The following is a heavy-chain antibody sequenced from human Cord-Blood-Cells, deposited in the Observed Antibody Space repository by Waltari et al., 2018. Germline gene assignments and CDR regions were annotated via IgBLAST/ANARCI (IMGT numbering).Heavy chain of an antibody. CDR1: GGSISSSSYY. CDR3: ARPGGYCSGGSCYSGYFQH. Sequence: QLQLQESGPGLVKPSETLSLTCTVPGGSISSSSYYWGWIRQPPGKGLEWIGSIYYSGSTYYNPSLKSRVTISVDTSKNQFSLKLSSVTAADTAVYYCARPGGYCSGGSCYSGYFQHWGQGTLVTVSS. V-gene: IGHV4-39*01. J-gene: IGHJ1*01. D-gene: IGHD2-15*01. CDR2: IYYSGST.